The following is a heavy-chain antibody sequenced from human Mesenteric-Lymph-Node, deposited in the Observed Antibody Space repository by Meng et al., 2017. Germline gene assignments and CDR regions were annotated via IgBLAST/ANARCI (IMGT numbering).Heavy chain of an antibody. V-gene: IGHV3-23*01. Sequence: GESLKISCTVSGFTLMNYPMSWVRPVPGQGLEWVSFISERGQTTSYADSVKGRFTISRDDSKDTLYLQMNSLRAEDTAVYYCVRRAWLEYWGQGTLVTVSS. CDR1: GFTLMNYP. CDR3: VRRAWLEY. D-gene: IGHD6-19*01. CDR2: ISERGQTT. J-gene: IGHJ4*02.